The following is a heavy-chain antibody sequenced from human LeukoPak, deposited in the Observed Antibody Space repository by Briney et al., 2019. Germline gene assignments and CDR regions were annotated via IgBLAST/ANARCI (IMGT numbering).Heavy chain of an antibody. Sequence: SETLSLTCAVYGGSFSGNYCSWIRQPPGKGLEWIGEINHSGSTNYNPSLKSRVTISVDTSKNQFSLKLSSVTAADTAVYYCARGGAAAAPYYFDYWGQGTLVTVSS. V-gene: IGHV4-34*01. CDR1: GGSFSGNY. CDR2: INHSGST. D-gene: IGHD6-13*01. CDR3: ARGGAAAAPYYFDY. J-gene: IGHJ4*02.